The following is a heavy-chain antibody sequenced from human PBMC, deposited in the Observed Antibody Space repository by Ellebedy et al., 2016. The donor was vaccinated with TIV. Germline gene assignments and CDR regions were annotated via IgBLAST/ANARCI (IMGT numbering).Heavy chain of an antibody. CDR3: ARGCSSTSCYELDFDY. CDR2: INPNSGDT. D-gene: IGHD2-2*01. J-gene: IGHJ4*02. Sequence: AASVKVSCKASGYTFTGYYMHWVRQAPGQGLEWMGWINPNSGDTNFAQKFQGRVTMTRDTSINAAYMELSRLRFDDTDVYYCARGCSSTSCYELDFDYWGQGTLVTVPS. CDR1: GYTFTGYY. V-gene: IGHV1-2*02.